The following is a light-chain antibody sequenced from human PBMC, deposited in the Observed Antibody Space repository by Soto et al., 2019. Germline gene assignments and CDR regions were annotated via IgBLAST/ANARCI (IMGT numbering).Light chain of an antibody. V-gene: IGKV3-15*01. Sequence: EIVMTQSPATLSVSPGETATLSCRASQSVRYNLAWYQQKPGQGPRLLIYGAFTRATGIPARFSGSGSGTEFTLTISSLQSEDFAVYYCQQYKNWPPRTFGGGTKVEIK. CDR2: GAF. J-gene: IGKJ4*01. CDR3: QQYKNWPPRT. CDR1: QSVRYN.